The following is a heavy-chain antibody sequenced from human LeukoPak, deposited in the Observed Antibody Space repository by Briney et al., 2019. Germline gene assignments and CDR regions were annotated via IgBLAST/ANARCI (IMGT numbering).Heavy chain of an antibody. CDR3: ARVGSGYYTDY. V-gene: IGHV3-64*01. Sequence: GGSLRLSCAASGFTFSSYAMYWVRQAPGKGLEYVSAISSDGGCIYYANSVKGRFTISRDNSKNTLYLQMGSLRAEDMAVYYCARVGSGYYTDYWGQGTLVTVTS. D-gene: IGHD3-3*01. CDR1: GFTFSSYA. CDR2: ISSDGGCI. J-gene: IGHJ4*02.